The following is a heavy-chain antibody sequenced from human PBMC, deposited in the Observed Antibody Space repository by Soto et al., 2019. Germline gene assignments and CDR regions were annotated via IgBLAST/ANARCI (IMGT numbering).Heavy chain of an antibody. Sequence: QMQLVQSGPEVKKPGTSVKVSCKASGFTFTSSAVQWVRQARGQRLEWIGWIVVGSGNTNYAQKFKERVTITRDMSTSTAYRELSSLRSEDTAVYYCAADLRIVVVPGAFDIWGQGTMVTVSS. CDR2: IVVGSGNT. V-gene: IGHV1-58*01. J-gene: IGHJ3*02. CDR1: GFTFTSSA. D-gene: IGHD3-22*01. CDR3: AADLRIVVVPGAFDI.